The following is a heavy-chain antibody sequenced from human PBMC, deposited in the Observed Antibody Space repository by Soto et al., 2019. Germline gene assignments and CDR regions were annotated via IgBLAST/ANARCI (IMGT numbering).Heavy chain of an antibody. J-gene: IGHJ4*02. CDR1: GFTFTTYA. CDR2: ISGSGGST. V-gene: IGHV3-23*01. CDR3: AKLPAAQSYFDF. D-gene: IGHD2-2*01. Sequence: EVQLLDSGGGLVQPGGSLRLSCAASGFTFTTYAMSWVRQAPGKGLDWVSIISGSGGSTYYPDSVKGRFTISRDNSKNTLYLQMNSLRADDTAVYYCAKLPAAQSYFDFWGQGTLVTVSS.